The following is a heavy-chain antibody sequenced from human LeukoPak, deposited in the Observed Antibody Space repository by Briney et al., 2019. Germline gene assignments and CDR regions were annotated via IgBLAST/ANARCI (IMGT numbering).Heavy chain of an antibody. CDR3: TRDGTAPGLYFDL. CDR2: IRQDGSEK. Sequence: PGGSLRLSCAVSGFTFSDFWMNWVRQAPGKGLEWVASIRQDGSEKTYVDSVKGRFTISRDNTKNSLFLQMNSLRAEDPAVYYCTRDGTAPGLYFDLWGQGTLVTVSS. CDR1: GFTFSDFW. V-gene: IGHV3-7*01. J-gene: IGHJ4*01. D-gene: IGHD6-13*01.